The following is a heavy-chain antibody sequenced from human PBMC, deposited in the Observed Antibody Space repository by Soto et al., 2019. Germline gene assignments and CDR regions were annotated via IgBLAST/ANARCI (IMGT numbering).Heavy chain of an antibody. D-gene: IGHD6-13*01. V-gene: IGHV3-23*01. CDR1: GFTFSSYA. CDR3: AKDPFYRTNWYTGDY. Sequence: GGSLRLSCAASGFTFSSYAMSWVRQAPGMGLEWVSTISGSGGITYYADSVKARFTISRDNSKNTLYLQLNSLRAEDTAVYYCAKDPFYRTNWYTGDYWGQGTLVTVSS. CDR2: ISGSGGIT. J-gene: IGHJ4*02.